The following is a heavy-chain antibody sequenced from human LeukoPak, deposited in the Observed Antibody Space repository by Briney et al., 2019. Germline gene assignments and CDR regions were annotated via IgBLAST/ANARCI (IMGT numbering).Heavy chain of an antibody. CDR3: ARGLIAVAPVNYYYYMDV. J-gene: IGHJ6*03. D-gene: IGHD6-19*01. CDR1: GGSISSGSYY. CDR2: IYTSGST. V-gene: IGHV4-61*02. Sequence: SETLSLTCTVSGGSISSGSYYWSWIRQPAGKGLEWIGRIYTSGSTNYNPSLKSRVTISVDTSKNQFSLKLSSVTAADTAVYYCARGLIAVAPVNYYYYMDVWGKGTTVTVSS.